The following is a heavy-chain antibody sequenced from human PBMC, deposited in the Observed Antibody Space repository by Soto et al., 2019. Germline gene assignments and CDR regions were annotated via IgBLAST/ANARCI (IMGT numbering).Heavy chain of an antibody. Sequence: PGGSLRLSCSASGFTFSSYAMHWVRQAPGKGLEYVSAISSNGGSTYYADPVKGRFTISRDNSKNTLYLQMSSLRAEDTAVYYCVKDRLLWFGELSRFDPWGQGTLVTVSS. D-gene: IGHD3-10*01. CDR2: ISSNGGST. J-gene: IGHJ5*02. CDR1: GFTFSSYA. V-gene: IGHV3-64D*06. CDR3: VKDRLLWFGELSRFDP.